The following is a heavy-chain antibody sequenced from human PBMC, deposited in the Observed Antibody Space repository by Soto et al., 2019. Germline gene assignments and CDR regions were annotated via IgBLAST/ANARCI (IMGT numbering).Heavy chain of an antibody. CDR1: GFTFSNYA. V-gene: IGHV3-30-3*01. Sequence: QVQLVESGGGVVQPGRSLRLSCARSGFTFSNYAMHWVRQAPGKGLEWVAVISYDGSNKYYADSVKGRFTISRDNSKNTLYLQMNSLRAEDTAVYYCARDKRDLRFLEWSYYFDYWGQGTLVTVSS. J-gene: IGHJ4*02. D-gene: IGHD3-3*01. CDR3: ARDKRDLRFLEWSYYFDY. CDR2: ISYDGSNK.